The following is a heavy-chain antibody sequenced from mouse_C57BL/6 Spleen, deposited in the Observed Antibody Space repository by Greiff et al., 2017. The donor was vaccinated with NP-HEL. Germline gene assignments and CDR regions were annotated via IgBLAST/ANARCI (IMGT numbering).Heavy chain of an antibody. CDR1: GYSITSDY. J-gene: IGHJ2*01. Sequence: EVKLMESGPGLAKPSQTLSLTCSVTGYSITSDYWNWIRKFPGNNLEYMGYISYSGSPYYNPSLKSCISITQDTSKNQNYLQLNSVTTEDTTTEYCARSEITTVVFDYWGQGTTLTVSS. D-gene: IGHD1-1*01. CDR2: ISYSGSP. V-gene: IGHV3-8*01. CDR3: ARSEITTVVFDY.